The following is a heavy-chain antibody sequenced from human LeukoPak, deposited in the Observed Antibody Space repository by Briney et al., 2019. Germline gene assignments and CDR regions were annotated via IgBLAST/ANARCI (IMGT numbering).Heavy chain of an antibody. D-gene: IGHD3/OR15-3a*01. CDR3: ARHGGLWTGYYTAYYFDY. CDR1: GFTVSSNY. CDR2: IYSGGST. J-gene: IGHJ4*02. Sequence: GGSLRLSCATSGFTVSSNYMSWVRQAPGKGLEWVSVIYSGGSTYYADSVKGRFTISRDNSKNTLYLQMNSLRAEDTAVYYCARHGGLWTGYYTAYYFDYWGQGTLVTVSS. V-gene: IGHV3-53*01.